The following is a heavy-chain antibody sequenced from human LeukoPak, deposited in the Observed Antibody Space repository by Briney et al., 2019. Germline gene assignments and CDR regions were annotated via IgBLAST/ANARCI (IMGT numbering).Heavy chain of an antibody. J-gene: IGHJ4*02. D-gene: IGHD3-10*01. V-gene: IGHV4-34*01. Sequence: KPSETLSLTCAVYGGSFSGYYWSWIRQPPGKGLEWIGEINHSGSTNYNPSLKSRVTISVDTSKNQFSLKLSSVTAADTAVYYCARVLRGTLRNYYGSGSYLVFDYWGQGTLVTVSS. CDR3: ARVLRGTLRNYYGSGSYLVFDY. CDR1: GGSFSGYY. CDR2: INHSGST.